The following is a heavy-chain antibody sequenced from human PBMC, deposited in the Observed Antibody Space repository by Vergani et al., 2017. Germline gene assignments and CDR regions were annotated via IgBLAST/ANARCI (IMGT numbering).Heavy chain of an antibody. J-gene: IGHJ3*02. CDR3: ARFPPRLLWFGELLVDAFDI. Sequence: QVQLQESGPGLVKPSQTLSLTCTVSGGSISSGDYYWSWIRQPPGKGLEWIGYIYYSGSTYYNPSLKSRVTISVDTSKNHFSLKLSSVTAADTAVYYCARFPPRLLWFGELLVDAFDIWGQGTMVTVSS. CDR1: GGSISSGDYY. CDR2: IYYSGST. D-gene: IGHD3-10*01. V-gene: IGHV4-30-4*01.